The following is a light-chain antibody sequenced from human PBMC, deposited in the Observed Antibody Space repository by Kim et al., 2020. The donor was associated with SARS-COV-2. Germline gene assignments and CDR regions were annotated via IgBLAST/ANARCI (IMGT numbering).Light chain of an antibody. Sequence: DIQMTQSPSTLSASMGDRVTVTCRASENIRNKLAWYQQKPGNAPKLLIYYASNLENGVPSRFSGSGAGTEFTLTINNLQPDDFATYYCHQHNSYPRTFGQGTKVDIK. CDR2: YAS. CDR1: ENIRNK. V-gene: IGKV1-5*03. J-gene: IGKJ1*01. CDR3: HQHNSYPRT.